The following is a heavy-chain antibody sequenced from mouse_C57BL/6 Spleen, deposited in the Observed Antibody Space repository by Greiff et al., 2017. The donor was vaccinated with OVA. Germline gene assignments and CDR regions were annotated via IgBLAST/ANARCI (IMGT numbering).Heavy chain of an antibody. V-gene: IGHV10-1*01. Sequence: EVQLVESGGGLVQPKGSLKLSCAASGFSFNTYAMNWVRQAPGKGLEWVARIRSKNNNYATYYADSVKDRFTISRDDSESMLYLQMNNLKTEDTAMYYCVRSPTNFYAMDYWGQGTSVTVSS. CDR1: GFSFNTYA. J-gene: IGHJ4*01. D-gene: IGHD4-1*02. CDR2: IRSKNNNYAT. CDR3: VRSPTNFYAMDY.